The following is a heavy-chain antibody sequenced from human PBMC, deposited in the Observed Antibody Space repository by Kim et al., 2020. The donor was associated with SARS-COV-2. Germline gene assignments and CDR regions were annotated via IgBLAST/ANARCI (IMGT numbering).Heavy chain of an antibody. J-gene: IGHJ4*02. Sequence: SETLSLTCTVSGGSISSDYWSWIRQPPGKGLEWIAFIHHSGAADYNPSLKSRVNISINTSKNQYSLKLSSVTAAETAVYYCVIGGASSKYFNYWGQGTLV. CDR3: VIGGASSKYFNY. V-gene: IGHV4-59*01. CDR1: GGSISSDY. D-gene: IGHD5-12*01. CDR2: IHHSGAA.